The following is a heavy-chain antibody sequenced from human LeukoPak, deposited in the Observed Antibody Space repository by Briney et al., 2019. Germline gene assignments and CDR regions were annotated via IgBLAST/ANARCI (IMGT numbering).Heavy chain of an antibody. CDR2: IYYSGST. J-gene: IGHJ3*02. CDR3: ARFRMWELGDDAFDI. D-gene: IGHD1-26*01. Sequence: PSETLSLTCAVSGGSISSGGYSWSWIRQPPGKGLEWIGYIYYSGSTNYNPSLKSRVTISVGTSKNQFSLKLSSVTAADTAVYYCARFRMWELGDDAFDIWGQGTMVTVSS. V-gene: IGHV4-61*08. CDR1: GGSISSGGYS.